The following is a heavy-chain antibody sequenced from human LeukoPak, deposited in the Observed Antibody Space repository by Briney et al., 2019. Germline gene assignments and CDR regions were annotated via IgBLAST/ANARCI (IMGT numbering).Heavy chain of an antibody. CDR2: IYYSEST. D-gene: IGHD2-21*02. CDR1: GGSISSGGYY. V-gene: IGHV4-31*03. Sequence: PSETLSLTCTVSGGSISSGGYYWSWIRQHPGKGLEWIGYIYYSESTYYNPSLKSRVTISVDTSKNQFSLKLSSVTAADTAVYYCARTAGKHIVVVTAIDYWGQGTLVTVSS. CDR3: ARTAGKHIVVVTAIDY. J-gene: IGHJ4*02.